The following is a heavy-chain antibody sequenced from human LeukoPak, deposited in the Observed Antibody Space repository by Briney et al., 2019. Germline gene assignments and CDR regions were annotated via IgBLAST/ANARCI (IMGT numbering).Heavy chain of an antibody. J-gene: IGHJ5*02. CDR1: GGSISSGSYY. D-gene: IGHD6-13*01. CDR2: IYTSGST. CDR3: AREAHSSSNNPPLTTNWFDP. V-gene: IGHV4-61*02. Sequence: PSETLSLTCTVSGGSISSGSYYWSWIRQPAGKGLEWIGSIYTSGSTNYNPSLKSRVTISVDTSKNQFSLKLSSVTAADTAVYYCAREAHSSSNNPPLTTNWFDPWGQGTLVTVSS.